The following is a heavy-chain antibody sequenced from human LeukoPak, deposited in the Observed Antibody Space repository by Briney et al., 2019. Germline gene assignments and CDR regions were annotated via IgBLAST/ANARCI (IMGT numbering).Heavy chain of an antibody. V-gene: IGHV3-23*01. CDR1: GFTFDDYA. D-gene: IGHD6-19*01. CDR2: ISGSGGST. J-gene: IGHJ4*02. Sequence: PGGSLRLSCAASGFTFDDYAMHWVRQAPGKGLEWVSGISGSGGSTYYADSVKGRFTISRDNSKNTLYLQMNSLRADDTAVYYCARDIAVAGTDTFDYWGQGTLVTVSS. CDR3: ARDIAVAGTDTFDY.